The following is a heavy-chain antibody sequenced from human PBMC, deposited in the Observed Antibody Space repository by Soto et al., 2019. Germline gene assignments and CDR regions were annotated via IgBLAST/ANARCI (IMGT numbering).Heavy chain of an antibody. CDR1: GFTFSSYW. D-gene: IGHD3-22*01. J-gene: IGHJ5*02. CDR2: IKQDGSEK. Sequence: GGSLRLSCAASGFTFSSYWMSWVRQAPGKGLEWVANIKQDGSEKYYVDSVRGRFTISRDNAKNSLYLQMNSLRAEDTAVYYCARRVDYYDSSGHSSSNWFDPWGQGTLVTVSS. V-gene: IGHV3-7*01. CDR3: ARRVDYYDSSGHSSSNWFDP.